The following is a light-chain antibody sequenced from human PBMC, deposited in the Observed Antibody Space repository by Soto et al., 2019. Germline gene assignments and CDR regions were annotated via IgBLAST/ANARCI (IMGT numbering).Light chain of an antibody. Sequence: QSALTQPPSVSGSPGQSVAISCSGTSSDVGSYNRVSWYQQPPGTAPKVMIYEVSNRPSGVPDRFSGSKSGNTASLTISGLQAEDEADYYCSSFTSTSTYVFGTGTKVTVL. CDR3: SSFTSTSTYV. CDR2: EVS. V-gene: IGLV2-18*02. J-gene: IGLJ1*01. CDR1: SSDVGSYNR.